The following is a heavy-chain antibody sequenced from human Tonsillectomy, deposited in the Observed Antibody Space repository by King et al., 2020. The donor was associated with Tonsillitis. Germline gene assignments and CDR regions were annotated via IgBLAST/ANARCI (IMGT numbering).Heavy chain of an antibody. V-gene: IGHV4-4*07. Sequence: VQLQESGPRLVKPSETLSLTCTVSGGSISNYYWSWIRQSAGKGLEWIGHIYTSGNTNYNPSLQSRVTMSIDMSKNQFSLRLSSVTAADTAVYYCARDRYFDNLTGYFSWFDPWGQGTPVTVSS. CDR1: GGSISNYY. D-gene: IGHD3-9*01. CDR2: IYTSGNT. CDR3: ARDRYFDNLTGYFSWFDP. J-gene: IGHJ5*02.